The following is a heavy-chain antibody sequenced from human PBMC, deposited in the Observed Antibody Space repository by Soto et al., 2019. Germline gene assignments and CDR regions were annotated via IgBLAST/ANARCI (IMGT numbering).Heavy chain of an antibody. Sequence: QVQLVQSGAEVKKPGASVKVSCKASGYTFTRYGISRVRHATGQVLEWTGWINAYNGNTTYAQKLQRRVTMTTHTPTSPAYLDLRRLRSDDTAVHFSARDTSRGGYDYWVQGTGVTVSS. D-gene: IGHD3-10*01. CDR3: ARDTSRGGYDY. V-gene: IGHV1-18*01. J-gene: IGHJ4*02. CDR1: GYTFTRYG. CDR2: INAYNGNT.